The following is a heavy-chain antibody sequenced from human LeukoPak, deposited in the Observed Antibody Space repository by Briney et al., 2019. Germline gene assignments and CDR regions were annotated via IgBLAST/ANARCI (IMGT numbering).Heavy chain of an antibody. CDR2: IWYDGSNK. Sequence: QTGGSLRLSCAASGFNFRTYGMHWVRQAPGKGLEWVGVIWYDGSNKYYVDSVKGRFTISRDNSKNTLYLQMNSLRVEDTAMYYCARNDYGDYGFFEHWGQGTLVTVSS. CDR1: GFNFRTYG. V-gene: IGHV3-33*01. CDR3: ARNDYGDYGFFEH. D-gene: IGHD4-17*01. J-gene: IGHJ4*02.